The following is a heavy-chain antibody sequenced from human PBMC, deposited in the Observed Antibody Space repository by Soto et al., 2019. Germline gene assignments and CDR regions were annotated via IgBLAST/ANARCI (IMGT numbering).Heavy chain of an antibody. Sequence: GGSLRLSCAASGFSVSIYYMTWLRQAPGKGLEWVSAIYSDGSTYYADSVKGRFTISRDKSKNTLYLQMSSLRAEDTAMYYCARIYSGRFSFWGQGTTVTVSS. CDR3: ARIYSGRFSF. V-gene: IGHV3-66*01. J-gene: IGHJ6*02. CDR1: GFSVSIYY. CDR2: IYSDGST. D-gene: IGHD1-26*01.